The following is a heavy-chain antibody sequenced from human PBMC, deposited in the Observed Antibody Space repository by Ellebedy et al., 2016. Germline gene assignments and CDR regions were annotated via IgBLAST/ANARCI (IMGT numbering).Heavy chain of an antibody. CDR1: GGSISDYY. CDR2: IHYSEST. CDR3: ATMRRATRGFDP. D-gene: IGHD3-10*01. V-gene: IGHV4-59*08. J-gene: IGHJ5*02. Sequence: SETLSLXXTVSGGSISDYYYTWIRQPPGKGLEWIGNIHYSESTKYNPSLKSRLTISLDASRNQFSLRLSSVTAADTAMYYCATMRRATRGFDPWGQGTLVTVSS.